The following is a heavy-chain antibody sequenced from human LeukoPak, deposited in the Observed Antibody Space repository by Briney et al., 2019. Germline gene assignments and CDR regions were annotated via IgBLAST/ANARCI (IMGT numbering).Heavy chain of an antibody. D-gene: IGHD1-26*01. J-gene: IGHJ4*02. CDR1: GFTFDDYA. V-gene: IGHV3-9*01. CDR3: ASDIVGATYGTY. Sequence: GRSLRLSCAASGFTFDDYAMHWVRQAPGKGLEWVSGISWNSGSIGYADSVKGRFTISRDNAKNSLYLQMNSLRAEDTAVYYCASDIVGATYGTYWGQGTLVTVSS. CDR2: ISWNSGSI.